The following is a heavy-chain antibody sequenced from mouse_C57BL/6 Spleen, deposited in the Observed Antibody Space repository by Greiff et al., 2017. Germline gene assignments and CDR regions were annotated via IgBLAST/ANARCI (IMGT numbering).Heavy chain of an antibody. CDR3: ERDNYGNYEGYFDV. CDR2: ISYSGST. Sequence: EVKLQESGPGMVKPSQSLSLTCTVTGYSITSGYDWHWIRHFPGNKLEWMGYISYSGSTNYNPSLKSRNSITNDTSKNHFFLKLNSVTTEDTATYYCERDNYGNYEGYFDVWGPGTTVTVSS. J-gene: IGHJ1*01. V-gene: IGHV3-1*01. D-gene: IGHD2-1*01. CDR1: GYSITSGYD.